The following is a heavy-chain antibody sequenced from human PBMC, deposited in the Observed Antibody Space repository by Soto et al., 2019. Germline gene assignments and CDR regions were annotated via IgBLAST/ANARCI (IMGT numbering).Heavy chain of an antibody. V-gene: IGHV1-69*01. J-gene: IGHJ6*02. D-gene: IGHD3-10*01. CDR1: GGTFSSYA. CDR3: ARPFYYGSGSYYKSYYYGMDV. CDR2: IIPIFGTA. Sequence: QVQLVQSGAEVKKPGSSVKVSCKASGGTFSSYAISWVRQAPGQGLEWMGGIIPIFGTANYAQNFQGRVTITADESTSTAYMELSRLRSEDTAVYYCARPFYYGSGSYYKSYYYGMDVWGQGTTVTVSS.